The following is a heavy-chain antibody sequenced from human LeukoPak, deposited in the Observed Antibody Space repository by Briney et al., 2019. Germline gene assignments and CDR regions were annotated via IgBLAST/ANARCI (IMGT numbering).Heavy chain of an antibody. CDR1: GGSISSYY. J-gene: IGHJ5*02. V-gene: IGHV4-59*01. Sequence: SETLSLTCTVSGGSISSYYRSWIRQPPGKGLEWIGYIYYSGSTNYNPSLKSRVTISVDTSKNQFSLKLSSVTAADTAVYYCARDRGQLEGYNWFDPWGQGTLVTVSS. CDR3: ARDRGQLEGYNWFDP. CDR2: IYYSGST. D-gene: IGHD1-1*01.